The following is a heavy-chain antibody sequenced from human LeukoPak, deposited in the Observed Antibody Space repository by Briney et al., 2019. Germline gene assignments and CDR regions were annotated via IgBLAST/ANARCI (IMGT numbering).Heavy chain of an antibody. V-gene: IGHV3-23*01. D-gene: IGHD3-22*01. CDR3: AKPLVSDSSGYYLIWGYYFDY. Sequence: GGSLRLSCAASGFTFSDYGMTWVRQAPGKGLEWVSAISGSGGATYYAHSLKGRFTVSRDNSKNTLFLQMNSLRAEDTAVYYCAKPLVSDSSGYYLIWGYYFDYWGQGTLVTVSS. CDR1: GFTFSDYG. CDR2: ISGSGGAT. J-gene: IGHJ4*02.